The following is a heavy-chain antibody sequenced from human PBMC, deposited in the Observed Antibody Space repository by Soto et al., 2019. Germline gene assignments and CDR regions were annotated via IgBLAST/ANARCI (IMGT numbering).Heavy chain of an antibody. D-gene: IGHD1-26*01. CDR2: ISYDGSNK. CDR1: GFTFSSYG. V-gene: IGHV3-30*18. J-gene: IGHJ6*02. Sequence: GGSLRLSCAASGFTFSSYGMRWVRQAPGKGLEWVAVISYDGSNKYYADSVKGRFTISRDNSKNTLYLQMNSLRAEDTAVYYCAKGLPGVGAHSSYYYGMDVWGQGTTVTVSS. CDR3: AKGLPGVGAHSSYYYGMDV.